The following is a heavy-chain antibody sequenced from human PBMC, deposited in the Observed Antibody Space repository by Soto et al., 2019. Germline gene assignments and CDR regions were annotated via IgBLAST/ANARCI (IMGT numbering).Heavy chain of an antibody. V-gene: IGHV1-18*01. CDR1: GYSFTTYG. J-gene: IGHJ6*02. Sequence: QVQLVQSRGEVKKPGASVKVYCKTSGYSFTTYGISWVRQAPGQGLEWMGWISGYNGNTNYAQKLKGRLTMTTDTSTSTAYMELRSLTSDDTAVYYCAREGPAPYYYYLMDVWVQGSTVTVSS. CDR2: ISGYNGNT. CDR3: AREGPAPYYYYLMDV.